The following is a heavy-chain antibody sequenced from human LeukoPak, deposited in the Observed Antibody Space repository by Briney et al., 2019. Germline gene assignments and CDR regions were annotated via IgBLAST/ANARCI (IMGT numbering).Heavy chain of an antibody. J-gene: IGHJ4*02. CDR2: ISAYNGNT. CDR1: GYTFTSYG. CDR3: ARVRDYYYDTTTYYYFDY. Sequence: ASVKVSCKASGYTFTSYGISWVRQAPGQGLEWMGWISAYNGNTNYAQKLQGRVTMTTDTSTSTAYMELRSLRSDGTAVFYCARVRDYYYDTTTYYYFDYWGQGTLVTVSS. V-gene: IGHV1-18*01. D-gene: IGHD3-22*01.